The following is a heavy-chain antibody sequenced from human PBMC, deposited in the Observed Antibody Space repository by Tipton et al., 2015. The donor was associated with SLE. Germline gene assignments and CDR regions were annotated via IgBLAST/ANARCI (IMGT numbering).Heavy chain of an antibody. CDR2: ISYDGSNK. V-gene: IGHV3-30*04. J-gene: IGHJ4*02. CDR1: GFDFSSYS. Sequence: SLRLSCAASGFDFSSYSMHWVRQTPGKGLEWVAVISYDGSNKYYADSVKGRFTISRDNSKNTLYLQMNSLRAEGTAVYYCAREFMVRGLRSFGACDYWGQGTLVTVSS. D-gene: IGHD3-10*01. CDR3: AREFMVRGLRSFGACDY.